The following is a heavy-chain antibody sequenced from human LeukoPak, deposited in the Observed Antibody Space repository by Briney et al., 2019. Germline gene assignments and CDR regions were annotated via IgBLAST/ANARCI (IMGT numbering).Heavy chain of an antibody. D-gene: IGHD6-19*01. CDR2: INEDGSVK. CDR1: GFISSSNW. CDR3: ARIGRSGWNFDY. Sequence: GGSLRLSCAVSGFISSSNWMSWVRQAPGKGLEWVANINEDGSVKYYVDSVKGRFTISRDNAKNSLYLQMSSLRAEDTAVYYCARIGRSGWNFDYWGQGTLVTVSS. J-gene: IGHJ4*02. V-gene: IGHV3-7*01.